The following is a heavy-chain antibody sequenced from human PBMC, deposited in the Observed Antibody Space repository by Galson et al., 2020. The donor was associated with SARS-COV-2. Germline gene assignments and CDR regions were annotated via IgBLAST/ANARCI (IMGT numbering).Heavy chain of an antibody. CDR3: ASVRLMAI. D-gene: IGHD2-8*01. J-gene: IGHJ4*02. Sequence: GESLKISCAASGFTFSSYSMNWVRQAPGKGLEWVSYSSSSSSTIYYADSVKGRFTISRDNAKNSLYLQMNSLRAEDTAVYYCASVRLMAIWGQGTLVTVSS. V-gene: IGHV3-48*01. CDR1: GFTFSSYS. CDR2: SSSSSSTI.